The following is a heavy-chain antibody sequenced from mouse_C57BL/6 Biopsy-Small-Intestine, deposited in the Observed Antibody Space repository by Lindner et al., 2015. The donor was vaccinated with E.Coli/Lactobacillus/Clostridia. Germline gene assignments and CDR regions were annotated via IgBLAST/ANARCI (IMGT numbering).Heavy chain of an antibody. CDR3: APYGYVGAMEY. CDR2: INPTSGYT. J-gene: IGHJ4*01. Sequence: VQLQESGAELAKPGASVKLSCKASGYTFTSYWMHWVKQRPGQGLEWIGYINPTSGYTKYDQKFEDKATLTADKSSSTAYMHLSSLTYEDSAVYYCAPYGYVGAMEYWGQGTSVTVSS. V-gene: IGHV1-7*01. D-gene: IGHD2-2*01. CDR1: GYTFTSYW.